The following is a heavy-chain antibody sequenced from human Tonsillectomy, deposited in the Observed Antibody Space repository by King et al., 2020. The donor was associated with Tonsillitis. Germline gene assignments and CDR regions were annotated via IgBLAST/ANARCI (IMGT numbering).Heavy chain of an antibody. CDR2: IYSGGSST. V-gene: IGHV3-23*03. CDR1: GFTFSSYA. Sequence: VQLVQSGGGLVQPGGSLRLSCAASGFTFSSYAMSWVRQAPGKGLEWVSVIYSGGSSTYYADSVKGRFTISRDNSKNTLYLQMNSLRAEDTAVYYCARTFGKLLVYYYGMDVWGQGTTVTVSS. CDR3: ARTFGKLLVYYYGMDV. D-gene: IGHD3-10*01. J-gene: IGHJ6*02.